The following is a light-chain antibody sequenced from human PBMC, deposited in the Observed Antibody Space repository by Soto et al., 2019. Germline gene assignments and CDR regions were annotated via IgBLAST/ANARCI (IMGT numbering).Light chain of an antibody. CDR2: GAS. CDR3: QQRSNWPPLT. CDR1: QSVSSSW. Sequence: EIVLTQSPGSLSFPAGERATLSFRASQSVSSSWLAWYQQKPGQAPRLLIYGASSRATGIPARFSGSGSGTDFTLTISSLEPEDFAVYYCQQRSNWPPLTFGGGTKVDIK. J-gene: IGKJ4*01. V-gene: IGKV3D-20*02.